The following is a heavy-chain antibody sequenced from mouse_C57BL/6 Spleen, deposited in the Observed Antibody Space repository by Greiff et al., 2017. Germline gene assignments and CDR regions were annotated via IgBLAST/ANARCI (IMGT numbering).Heavy chain of an antibody. CDR1: GYTFTDYY. J-gene: IGHJ2*01. CDR3: ARSTVVVSYYFDY. D-gene: IGHD1-1*01. V-gene: IGHV1-26*01. CDR2: INPNNGGT. Sequence: VQLQQSGPELVKPGASVKISCKASGYTFTDYYMNWVKQSHGKSLEWIGDINPNNGGTSYNQKFKGKATLTVDKSSSTAYMELRSLTSEDSAVYYCARSTVVVSYYFDYWGQGTTLTVSS.